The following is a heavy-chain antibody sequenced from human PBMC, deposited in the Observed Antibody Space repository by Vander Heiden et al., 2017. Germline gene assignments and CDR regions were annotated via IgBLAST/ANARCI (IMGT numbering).Heavy chain of an antibody. J-gene: IGHJ2*01. V-gene: IGHV1-69*01. CDR2: IIPIFGTA. Sequence: QVQLVQSGAEVKKPGSSVKVSCKASGGPFSSYAISWVRQAPGQGLEWMGGIIPIFGTANYAQKFQGRVTITADESTSTAYMELSSLRSEDTAVYYCARGEGDYYDSSGYYHSYWYFDLWGRGTLVTVSS. D-gene: IGHD3-22*01. CDR3: ARGEGDYYDSSGYYHSYWYFDL. CDR1: GGPFSSYA.